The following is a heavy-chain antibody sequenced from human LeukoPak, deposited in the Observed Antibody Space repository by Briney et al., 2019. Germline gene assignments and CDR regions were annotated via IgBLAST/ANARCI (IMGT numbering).Heavy chain of an antibody. V-gene: IGHV3-21*01. J-gene: IGHJ4*02. Sequence: GGSLRHSCAASGFTFSSYSINWVRQAPGKGLEWVSSISSSSSYIYYADSVKGRFTISRDNAKNSLYLQMNSLRAEDTAVYYCARESGSASFDYWGQGTLVTVSS. CDR2: ISSSSSYI. D-gene: IGHD6-19*01. CDR3: ARESGSASFDY. CDR1: GFTFSSYS.